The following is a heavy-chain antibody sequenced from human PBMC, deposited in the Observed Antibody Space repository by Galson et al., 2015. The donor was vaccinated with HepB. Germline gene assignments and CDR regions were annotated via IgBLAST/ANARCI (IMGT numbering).Heavy chain of an antibody. J-gene: IGHJ4*02. Sequence: PLRLSCAASGFTFSKYGMHWVRQAPGKGLEWVAVIAYDGSNKNYADSVKGRFTISRDNSKKALYLQMNNLRVEDTAVYYCAKDLEYHAIFCFDHWGQGALVTVSS. D-gene: IGHD2-2*01. CDR3: AKDLEYHAIFCFDH. CDR1: GFTFSKYG. CDR2: IAYDGSNK. V-gene: IGHV3-30*18.